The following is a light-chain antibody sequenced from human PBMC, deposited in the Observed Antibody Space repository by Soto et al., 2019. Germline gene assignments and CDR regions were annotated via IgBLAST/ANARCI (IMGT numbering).Light chain of an antibody. V-gene: IGLV2-14*01. Sequence: QSVLTQPASVSGSPGQSITISCTGTSSDVGGYNYVSWYQQHPGKAPKLMIYEVSNRPSGVSNRFSDSKSGNTASLTISGLQAEDEADYYCSSYTSSSTVFGGGTKLTVL. J-gene: IGLJ3*02. CDR3: SSYTSSSTV. CDR1: SSDVGGYNY. CDR2: EVS.